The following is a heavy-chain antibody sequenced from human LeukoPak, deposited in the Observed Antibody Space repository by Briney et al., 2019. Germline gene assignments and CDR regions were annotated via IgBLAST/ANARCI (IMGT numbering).Heavy chain of an antibody. J-gene: IGHJ4*02. CDR3: AKASGYNSGPSDY. CDR1: GFTFDDYA. V-gene: IGHV3-43D*04. D-gene: IGHD6-19*01. CDR2: ISWDGDST. Sequence: GGSLRLSCAASGFTFDDYAMHWVRQAPGKGLEWDSLISWDGDSTYYADSVKGRFTISRDNSKNSLYLQMNSLRTEDTALYYCAKASGYNSGPSDYWGQGTRVTVSS.